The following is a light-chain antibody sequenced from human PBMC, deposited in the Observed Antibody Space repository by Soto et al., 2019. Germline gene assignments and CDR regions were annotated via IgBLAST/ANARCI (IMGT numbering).Light chain of an antibody. CDR3: QQYGSSRT. J-gene: IGKJ1*01. CDR1: QSVSSSY. Sequence: EIVLTQSPGTLSLSPGERATLSCRASQSVSSSYLAWYQQKPGQAPSLLIYGASSRATGIPDRFSGSGSGTGFTLTISRLEPEDFAVYYCQQYGSSRTFGQGTKVEIK. V-gene: IGKV3-20*01. CDR2: GAS.